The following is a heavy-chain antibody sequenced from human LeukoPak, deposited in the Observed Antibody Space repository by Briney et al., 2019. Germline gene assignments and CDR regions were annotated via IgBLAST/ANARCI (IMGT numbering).Heavy chain of an antibody. Sequence: SETLSLTCTVSGYSISSGYYWGWIRQPPGKGLEWIGSIYHSGHTYYKSSLQSRVTMSVDTSKNQFSLKVNSVTAADTAVYHCARALGYYSGTSWFDPWGPGTLVTVSS. CDR1: GYSISSGYY. J-gene: IGHJ5*02. CDR2: IYHSGHT. V-gene: IGHV4-38-2*02. CDR3: ARALGYYSGTSWFDP. D-gene: IGHD3-10*01.